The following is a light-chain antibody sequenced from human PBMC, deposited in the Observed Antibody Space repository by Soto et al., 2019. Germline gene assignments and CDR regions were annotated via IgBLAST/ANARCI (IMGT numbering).Light chain of an antibody. J-gene: IGKJ1*01. CDR3: QQYNNWPRT. CDR1: QGVRSN. Sequence: EIVMTQSPATLSGSPGERATVSCSASQGVRSNLAWYHQKPGQAPRLLIYGASTRATGVPARFSGSGSGTEFTLTISSLQSEDFAVYYCQQYNNWPRTFGQGTKVDIK. CDR2: GAS. V-gene: IGKV3-15*01.